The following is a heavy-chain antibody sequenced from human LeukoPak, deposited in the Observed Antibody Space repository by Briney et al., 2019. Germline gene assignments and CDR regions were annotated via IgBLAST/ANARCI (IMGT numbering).Heavy chain of an antibody. Sequence: GGSLRLSCAASGFTFSSYAMSWVRQAPGKGLEWDSSISGSGGSTYYADSVKGRFTISRDNSKNTLYLQMNSLRAEDTAVYYCAKAYSSGWYGIDYWGQGTLVTVSS. CDR2: ISGSGGST. J-gene: IGHJ4*02. V-gene: IGHV3-23*01. CDR1: GFTFSSYA. D-gene: IGHD6-19*01. CDR3: AKAYSSGWYGIDY.